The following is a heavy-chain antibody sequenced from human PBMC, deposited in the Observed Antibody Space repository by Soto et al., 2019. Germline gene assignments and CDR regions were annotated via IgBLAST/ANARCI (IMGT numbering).Heavy chain of an antibody. CDR3: VRGGGGGLFDP. D-gene: IGHD2-15*01. Sequence: GGSLRLSCAASGFTLRTYTMNWVRQAPGKGLEWLSYISPGSRYPAYADSVKGRFTISRDNAKRSLYLQMMSLTAEDTAIYYCVRGGGGGLFDPWGQGTMVTVS. CDR1: GFTLRTYT. J-gene: IGHJ5*02. V-gene: IGHV3-21*05. CDR2: ISPGSRYP.